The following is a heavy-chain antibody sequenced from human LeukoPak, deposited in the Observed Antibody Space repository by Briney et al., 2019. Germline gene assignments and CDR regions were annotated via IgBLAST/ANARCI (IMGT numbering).Heavy chain of an antibody. CDR2: INHSGST. J-gene: IGHJ4*02. D-gene: IGHD1-26*01. V-gene: IGHV4-34*01. CDR1: GGSFSGYY. Sequence: PSETLSLTCAVYGGSFSGYYWSWIRQPPGKGLEWIGEINHSGSTNYNPSLKSRVTISVDTSKNQFSLKLSSVTAADTAVYYCARRANMRGANYWGQGTLVTVSS. CDR3: ARRANMRGANY.